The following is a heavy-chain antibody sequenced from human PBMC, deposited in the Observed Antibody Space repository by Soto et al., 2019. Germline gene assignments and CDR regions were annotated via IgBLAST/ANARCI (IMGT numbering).Heavy chain of an antibody. CDR1: GGSISSYY. Sequence: SETLSLTCTVSGGSISSYYWSWVRQAPGKTLEWIGYVYYTGSPNYNPSLKSRAIISVDTSKNQVSLNLTSATAADTAVYYCVRGVGSSPSRCWGPGSPVTVSS. CDR2: VYYTGSP. V-gene: IGHV4-59*01. D-gene: IGHD3-16*01. CDR3: VRGVGSSPSRC. J-gene: IGHJ4*02.